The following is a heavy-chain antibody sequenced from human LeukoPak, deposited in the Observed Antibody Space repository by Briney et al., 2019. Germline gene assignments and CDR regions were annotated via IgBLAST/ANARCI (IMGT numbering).Heavy chain of an antibody. CDR3: ARDVNWGYYDY. D-gene: IGHD3-22*01. CDR2: ISGSGGST. V-gene: IGHV3-23*01. CDR1: GLSFSSSA. Sequence: GGSLRLSCEASGLSFSSSAMSWVRQAPGKGLEWVSAISGSGGSTYYADSVKGRFSISRGNSKNTLYLQMNGLRVEDTAVYYCARDVNWGYYDYWGQGTLVTVSS. J-gene: IGHJ4*02.